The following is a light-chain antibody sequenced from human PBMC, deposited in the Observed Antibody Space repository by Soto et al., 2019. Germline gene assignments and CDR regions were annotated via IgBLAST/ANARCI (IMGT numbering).Light chain of an antibody. CDR2: RAS. Sequence: DIQMTQSPSTLSASVGDRVTITCRASQSISSWLAWYQLKPGKAPKLLIYRASTLQSGVPSRFGGSGSGTEFTLTISSLQPDDLAAYYCQQYNSYPLTFGGGTKVEIK. J-gene: IGKJ4*01. V-gene: IGKV1-5*03. CDR1: QSISSW. CDR3: QQYNSYPLT.